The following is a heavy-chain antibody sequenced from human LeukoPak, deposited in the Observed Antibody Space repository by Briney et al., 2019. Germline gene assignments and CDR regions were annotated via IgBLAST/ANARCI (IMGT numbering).Heavy chain of an antibody. CDR1: GFTFSNYA. D-gene: IGHD4-17*01. V-gene: IGHV3-23*01. CDR2: ISGSSGLT. Sequence: GGSLRLSCAASGFTFSNYAMSWVRQAPGRGLEWVSAISGSSGLTYYADSVRGRFTISRDNSKNTLFLQMNSLRAEDTAVYYCARRGESTSYGDYRFDYWGQGTLVTVSS. CDR3: ARRGESTSYGDYRFDY. J-gene: IGHJ4*02.